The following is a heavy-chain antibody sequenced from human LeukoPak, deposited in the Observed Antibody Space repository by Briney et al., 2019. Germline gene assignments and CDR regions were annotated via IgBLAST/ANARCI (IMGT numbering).Heavy chain of an antibody. CDR1: GLIFRDAW. D-gene: IGHD2-21*01. CDR3: THISSVPDRFTS. Sequence: PGGSLRLSCEVYGLIFRDAWVSWVRQAPGKGLEWVGRIKSQGGGGTRDYGAPVKGRFSISRDDSRNTIYLQMKSLKTEDTGIYYCTHISSVPDRFTSWGQGTLVTVSS. J-gene: IGHJ5*02. V-gene: IGHV3-15*01. CDR2: IKSQGGGGTR.